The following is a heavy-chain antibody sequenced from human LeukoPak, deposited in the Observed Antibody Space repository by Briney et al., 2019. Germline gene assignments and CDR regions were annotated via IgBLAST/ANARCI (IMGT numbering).Heavy chain of an antibody. Sequence: SETLSLTCTVSGGSISSSSYYWGWNRQPPGKGLEWIGSIYYSGSTYYNPSLKSRVTISVDTSKNQFSLKLSSVTAADTAVYYCARFTAAISIDYWGQGTLVTVSS. CDR1: GGSISSSSYY. CDR3: ARFTAAISIDY. J-gene: IGHJ4*02. D-gene: IGHD2-2*01. CDR2: IYYSGST. V-gene: IGHV4-39*01.